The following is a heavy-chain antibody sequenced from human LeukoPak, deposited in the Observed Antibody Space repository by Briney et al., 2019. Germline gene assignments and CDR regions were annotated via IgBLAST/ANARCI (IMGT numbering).Heavy chain of an antibody. CDR3: ARELYYYGSGSNEFDY. CDR2: MNPNSGNT. J-gene: IGHJ4*02. CDR1: GYTFTSYD. Sequence: ASVKVSCKASGYTFTSYDINWVRQATGQGLEWMGWMNPNSGNTGYAQKFQGRVTMTRNTSTSTAYMELSSLRSEDTAVYYCARELYYYGSGSNEFDYWGQGTLVTVSS. V-gene: IGHV1-8*01. D-gene: IGHD3-10*01.